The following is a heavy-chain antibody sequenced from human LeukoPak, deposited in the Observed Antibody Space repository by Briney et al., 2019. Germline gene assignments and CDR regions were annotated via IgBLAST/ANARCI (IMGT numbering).Heavy chain of an antibody. Sequence: KPSETLSLTCAVYGGSLSGNYWSWIRQPPGKGLEWIGEINRSGSTKYNPSLKSRVTISVDTSKNQFSLKLSSVTAADTAVYYCARTPRTMVRGYYYYYYYMDVWGKGTTVTISS. V-gene: IGHV4-34*01. D-gene: IGHD3-10*01. J-gene: IGHJ6*03. CDR1: GGSLSGNY. CDR2: INRSGST. CDR3: ARTPRTMVRGYYYYYYYMDV.